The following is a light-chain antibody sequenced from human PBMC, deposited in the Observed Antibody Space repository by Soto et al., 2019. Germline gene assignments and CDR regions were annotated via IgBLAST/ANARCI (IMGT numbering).Light chain of an antibody. CDR3: AAWDDNLRGVV. CDR1: SSNIGRNT. Sequence: QSGLTQPPSASGTPGQGFITSCSGSSSNIGRNTVNWYQHLPGRAPKVLIYRNSHRPSGVPDRFSGSQSGSSASLAISGLKSEDEADYYCAAWDDNLRGVVFGGGTKLTVL. J-gene: IGLJ3*02. CDR2: RNS. V-gene: IGLV1-44*01.